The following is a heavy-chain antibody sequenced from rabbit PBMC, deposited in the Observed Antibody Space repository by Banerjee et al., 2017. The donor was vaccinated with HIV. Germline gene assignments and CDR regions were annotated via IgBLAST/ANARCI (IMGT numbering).Heavy chain of an antibody. Sequence: QSLEESGGGLVKPGTSVTRNCTAYGFSFICGYYMCWVRQAPGKGLELISFIAGSSSGFTYSSAWSKGRFSISKTTSSTVTLLMTSLTAADTATYFCSRDTFISFSSYGIDLWGPGTLVTVS. CDR3: SRDTFISFSSYGIDL. J-gene: IGHJ6*01. CDR1: GFSFICGYY. CDR2: IAGSSSGFT. V-gene: IGHV1S40*01. D-gene: IGHD6-1*01.